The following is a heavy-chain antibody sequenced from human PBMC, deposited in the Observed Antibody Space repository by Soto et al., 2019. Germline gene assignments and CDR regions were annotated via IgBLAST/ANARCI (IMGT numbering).Heavy chain of an antibody. CDR3: ARDRDHSSSWYPRGYNWFDL. V-gene: IGHV1-2*02. CDR1: GYTCTGYY. Sequence: QVQLVQSGAEVKKPGASVKVSCKASGYTCTGYYMHWVRQAPGQGLEWMGWINPNSGGTNYAQKFQGRVTMTRDTSISTAYMELSRLRSDDTAVYYCARDRDHSSSWYPRGYNWFDLWGQGTLVTVSS. D-gene: IGHD6-13*01. CDR2: INPNSGGT. J-gene: IGHJ5*02.